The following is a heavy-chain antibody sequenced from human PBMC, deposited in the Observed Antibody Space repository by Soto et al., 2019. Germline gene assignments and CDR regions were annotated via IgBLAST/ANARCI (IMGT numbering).Heavy chain of an antibody. CDR3: ARPSSVQYSSGWYYDY. CDR2: IWYDGSNK. CDR1: GFTFSSYG. Sequence: GGSLRLSCAASGFTFSSYGMHWVRQAPGKGLEWVAVIWYDGSNKYYADSVKGRFTISRDNSKNTLYLQMNSLRAEDTAVYYCARPSSVQYSSGWYYDYWGQGTLVTVSS. D-gene: IGHD6-19*01. V-gene: IGHV3-33*01. J-gene: IGHJ4*02.